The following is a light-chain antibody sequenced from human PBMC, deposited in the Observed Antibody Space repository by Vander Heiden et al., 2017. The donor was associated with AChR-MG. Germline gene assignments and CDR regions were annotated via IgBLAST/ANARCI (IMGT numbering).Light chain of an antibody. J-gene: IGKJ5*01. Sequence: DIQMTQSPSSLSASVRDRVTITCRASRGISTWLAWYQQKPGQAPKSLIYNASSLQTGVPSRFSGRGSGTTFTLTISSLRPEDFATYYCQQYDRYPITFGQGTRLDMK. V-gene: IGKV1D-16*01. CDR1: RGISTW. CDR3: QQYDRYPIT. CDR2: NAS.